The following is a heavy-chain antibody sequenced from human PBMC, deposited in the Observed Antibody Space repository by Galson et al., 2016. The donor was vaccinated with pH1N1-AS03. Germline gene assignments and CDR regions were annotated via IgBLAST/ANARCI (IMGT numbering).Heavy chain of an antibody. CDR3: ARHVSGSYPHNLYY. J-gene: IGHJ4*02. Sequence: SETLSLTCTVSGFSINNDYFWGWVRQPPGRGLEWIGSVHHRGDTYYNPSLKSRVAISVDTSKNQFSLRLSSLTAPDTAVYYFARHVSGSYPHNLYYWGQGTLVIVSS. D-gene: IGHD1-26*01. V-gene: IGHV4-38-2*02. CDR1: GFSINNDYF. CDR2: VHHRGDT.